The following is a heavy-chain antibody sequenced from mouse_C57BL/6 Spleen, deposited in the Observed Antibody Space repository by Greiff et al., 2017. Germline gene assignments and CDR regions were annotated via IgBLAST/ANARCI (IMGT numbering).Heavy chain of an antibody. J-gene: IGHJ4*01. D-gene: IGHD5-1*01. V-gene: IGHV5-16*01. CDR3: ARHSTYYYAMDY. Sequence: EVHLVASEGGLVQPGSSMKLSCTASGFTFSDYYMAWVRQVPEKGLEWVANINYDGSSTYYLDSLKSRFIISRDNAKNILYLQMSSLKSEDTATXYCARHSTYYYAMDYWGQGTSVTVSS. CDR1: GFTFSDYY. CDR2: INYDGSST.